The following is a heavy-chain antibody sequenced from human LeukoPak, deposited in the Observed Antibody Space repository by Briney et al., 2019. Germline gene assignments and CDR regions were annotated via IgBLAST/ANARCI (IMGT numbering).Heavy chain of an antibody. CDR2: IYYSGST. CDR3: ARIRYCSGGSCYRFRTHFDY. D-gene: IGHD2-15*01. Sequence: SQTLSLTCTVSGGSISSGDYYWRWLRQPPGKGLEWIGYIYYSGSTYYNPSLKSRLTISVDTSKNQFSLKLSSVTAADTAVYYCARIRYCSGGSCYRFRTHFDYWGQGTLVTVSS. J-gene: IGHJ4*02. V-gene: IGHV4-30-4*01. CDR1: GGSISSGDYY.